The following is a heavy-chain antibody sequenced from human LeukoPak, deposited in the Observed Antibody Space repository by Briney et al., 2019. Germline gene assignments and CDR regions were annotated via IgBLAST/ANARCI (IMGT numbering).Heavy chain of an antibody. D-gene: IGHD2/OR15-2a*01. V-gene: IGHV4-59*01. CDR3: ARDLGNHFDY. CDR2: IYYSGST. J-gene: IGHJ4*02. Sequence: SETLSLTCTVSGGSISSYYWSWIRQPPGKGLEWIGYIYYSGSTNYNPSLKSRVTISVDTSKNQFSLKLRSVTAADTAVYYCARDLGNHFDYWGQGTLVTVSS. CDR1: GGSISSYY.